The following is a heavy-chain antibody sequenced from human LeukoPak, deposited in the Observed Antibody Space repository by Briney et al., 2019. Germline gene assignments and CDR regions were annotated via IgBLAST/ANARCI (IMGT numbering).Heavy chain of an antibody. J-gene: IGHJ4*02. CDR3: ARDRAAADLDY. CDR2: IWYDGSNK. D-gene: IGHD6-13*01. CDR1: GLTFSIYG. V-gene: IGHV3-33*01. Sequence: AGGSLRLSCAASGLTFSIYGMLWVRHAPGKGVEWVAVIWYDGSNKFYADSVKGRSTISRDNSKNTLYLQMNSLRAEDTAVYYCARDRAAADLDYWGQGTLVTVSS.